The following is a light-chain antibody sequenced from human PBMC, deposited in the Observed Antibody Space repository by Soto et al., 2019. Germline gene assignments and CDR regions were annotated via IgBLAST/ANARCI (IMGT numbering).Light chain of an antibody. CDR2: TDN. Sequence: QSVLTQPPSVSGAPGQRVTISCTGSSSNIGAGYDVHWYHQLPGTAPKLLVSTDNHRPSGVPDRLSASKSGASASLAITGLQAEDEADYYCSSYTGGNPSYVFGTGTKLTVL. J-gene: IGLJ1*01. CDR1: SSNIGAGYD. V-gene: IGLV1-40*01. CDR3: SSYTGGNPSYV.